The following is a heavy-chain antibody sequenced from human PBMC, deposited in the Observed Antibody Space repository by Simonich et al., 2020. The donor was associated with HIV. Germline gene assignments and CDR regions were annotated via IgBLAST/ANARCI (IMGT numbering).Heavy chain of an antibody. V-gene: IGHV4-34*01. CDR3: TRRSGYDFDY. J-gene: IGHJ4*02. CDR1: GGSFSGYY. CDR2: INHSGST. Sequence: QVHLQQWGAGLLKPSETLSLTCAVYGGSFSGYYWNWIHQPPGKGLEWIGEINHSGSTNYNPSLKSRVTISVDTSKNQFSLKLSSVTAADTAMYYCTRRSGYDFDYWGQGTLVTVSS. D-gene: IGHD5-12*01.